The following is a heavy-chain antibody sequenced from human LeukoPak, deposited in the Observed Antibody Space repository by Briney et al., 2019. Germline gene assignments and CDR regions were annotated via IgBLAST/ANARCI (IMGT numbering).Heavy chain of an antibody. D-gene: IGHD3-10*01. J-gene: IGHJ3*02. CDR3: ARFYGSGSLDAFAI. Sequence: SETLSLTCTVSGGSISSYYWSWIRQPPGKGLEWIGYIYYSGSTNYNPSLKSRVTISVDTSKNQFSLKLSSVTAADTAVYYCARFYGSGSLDAFAIWGQGTMVTVSS. CDR1: GGSISSYY. V-gene: IGHV4-59*01. CDR2: IYYSGST.